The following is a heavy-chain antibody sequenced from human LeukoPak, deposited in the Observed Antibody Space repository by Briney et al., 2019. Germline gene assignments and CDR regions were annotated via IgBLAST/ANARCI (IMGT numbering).Heavy chain of an antibody. V-gene: IGHV1-46*01. CDR3: ARGRAVAGTRFDY. D-gene: IGHD6-19*01. J-gene: IGHJ4*02. CDR2: INPSGGST. Sequence: ASVTVSCTASGYTFTIYYMHWVRQAPGQGLEWMGIINPSGGSTSYAQKFQGRVTMTRDKSTSTVYMELSSLRSEDTAVYYCARGRAVAGTRFDYWGQGTLVTVSS. CDR1: GYTFTIYY.